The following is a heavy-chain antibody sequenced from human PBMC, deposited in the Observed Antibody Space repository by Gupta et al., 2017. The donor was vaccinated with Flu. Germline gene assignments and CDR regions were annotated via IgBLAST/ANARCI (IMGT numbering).Heavy chain of an antibody. D-gene: IGHD6-13*01. CDR2: VGAVGDRT. V-gene: IGHV3-23*01. Sequence: EVQLLESGGGVVQPGESLRLSCVVSGLPFSDYAMNWVRQAPGKGLEWLSPVGAVGDRTYYADSVMGRFTISRDNSKNTIYLQMNSLTGDDTAVYYCAKDRSGNPAIDYWGQGALVTVSA. CDR1: GLPFSDYA. CDR3: AKDRSGNPAIDY. J-gene: IGHJ4*02.